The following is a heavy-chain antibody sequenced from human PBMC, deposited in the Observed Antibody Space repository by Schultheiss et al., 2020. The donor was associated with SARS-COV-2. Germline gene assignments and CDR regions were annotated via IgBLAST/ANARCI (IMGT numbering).Heavy chain of an antibody. CDR1: GFTFSSYD. D-gene: IGHD3-10*01. J-gene: IGHJ3*02. CDR3: AKGGDSLVRGVNDAFEI. V-gene: IGHV3-53*01. CDR2: IYSGGST. Sequence: GGSLRLSCAASGFTFSSYDMHWVRQAPGKGLEWVSVIYSGGSTYYADSVKGRFTISRDKSKSTLDLHMNNLRVEDTAVYYCAKGGDSLVRGVNDAFEIWGQGTMVTVSS.